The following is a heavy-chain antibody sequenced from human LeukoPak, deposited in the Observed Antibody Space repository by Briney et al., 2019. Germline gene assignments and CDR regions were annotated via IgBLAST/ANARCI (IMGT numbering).Heavy chain of an antibody. CDR2: INTNTGNP. V-gene: IGHV7-4-1*01. CDR1: GYTFTSYG. Sequence: ASVKVSCKASGYTFTSYGISWVRQAPGQGLEWMGWINTNTGNPTYAQGFTGRFVFSLDTSVSTAYLQICSLKAEDTAVYYCARGPRITIFGVIKNWFDPWGQGTLVTVSS. J-gene: IGHJ5*02. CDR3: ARGPRITIFGVIKNWFDP. D-gene: IGHD3-3*01.